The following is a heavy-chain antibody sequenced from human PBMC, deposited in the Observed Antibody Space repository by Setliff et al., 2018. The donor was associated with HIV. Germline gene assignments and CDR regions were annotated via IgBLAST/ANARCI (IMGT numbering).Heavy chain of an antibody. CDR3: ARARQVARIWFGELLRISWFDP. Sequence: ETLSLTCTVSGVSISSYYWSWIRQPPGKGLEYIGYIYSNGGTNYNPSLKSRVTISVDTSKNQFSLKLSSVTAADTAVYYCARARQVARIWFGELLRISWFDPWGQGTLVTVSS. V-gene: IGHV4-59*01. J-gene: IGHJ5*02. D-gene: IGHD3-10*01. CDR2: IYSNGGT. CDR1: GVSISSYY.